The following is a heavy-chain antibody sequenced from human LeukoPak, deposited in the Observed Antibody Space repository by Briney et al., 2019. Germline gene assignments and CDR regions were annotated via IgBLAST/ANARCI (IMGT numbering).Heavy chain of an antibody. CDR1: GFTSSTAW. Sequence: GGSLTLSCEVSGFTSSTAWLTWVRQAPGKGLEWVADMRQDGSDKYYVDSVKGRFVISRDNAKNSLYLQMNSLRAEDTAVYYCAREFVVVPAAPSFDYWGQGTLVTVSS. V-gene: IGHV3-7*01. CDR3: AREFVVVPAAPSFDY. D-gene: IGHD2-2*01. CDR2: MRQDGSDK. J-gene: IGHJ4*02.